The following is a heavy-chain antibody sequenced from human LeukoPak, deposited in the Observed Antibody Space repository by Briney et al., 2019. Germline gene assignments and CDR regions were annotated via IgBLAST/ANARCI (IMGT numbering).Heavy chain of an antibody. CDR2: ISSSSYYI. Sequence: PGGSLRLSCAASGFTFSSYSMNWVRQAPGKGLEWVSSISSSSYYIYYADSVKSRFTISRDNSKNTLYLQMNSLRAEDTAVYYCARDWLWLRAFDIWGQGTMVTVSS. CDR3: ARDWLWLRAFDI. D-gene: IGHD5-18*01. J-gene: IGHJ3*02. CDR1: GFTFSSYS. V-gene: IGHV3-21*01.